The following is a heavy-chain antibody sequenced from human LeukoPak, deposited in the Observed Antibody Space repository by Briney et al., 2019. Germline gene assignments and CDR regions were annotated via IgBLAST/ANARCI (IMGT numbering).Heavy chain of an antibody. J-gene: IGHJ4*02. CDR3: ARDQRLAVADPFDY. V-gene: IGHV1-18*01. CDR2: ISAYNGNT. Sequence: GASVKVSCKASGYTFTSYGISWVRQAPGQGLEWMGWISAYNGNTNYAQKLQGRVTMTTDTSTSTAYMELRSLRSDDTAVYYCARDQRLAVADPFDYWGQGTLVTVSS. D-gene: IGHD6-19*01. CDR1: GYTFTSYG.